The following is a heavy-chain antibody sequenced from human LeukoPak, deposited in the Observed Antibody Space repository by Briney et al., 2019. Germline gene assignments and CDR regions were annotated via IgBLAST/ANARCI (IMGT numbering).Heavy chain of an antibody. Sequence: ASVKVSCKASGYTFTSYDINWVRQATGQGVGWMGWMNPNSGNTGYAQKFQGRVTMTRNTSISTAYMELSSLRSEDTAVYYCARTMVRGVIDGFDPWGQGTLVTVSS. D-gene: IGHD3-10*01. CDR1: GYTFTSYD. V-gene: IGHV1-8*01. J-gene: IGHJ5*02. CDR3: ARTMVRGVIDGFDP. CDR2: MNPNSGNT.